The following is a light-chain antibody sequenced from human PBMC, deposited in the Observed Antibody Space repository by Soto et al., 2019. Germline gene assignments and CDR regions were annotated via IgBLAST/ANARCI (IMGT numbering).Light chain of an antibody. CDR1: QSVSSDF. V-gene: IGKV3-20*01. Sequence: EIVLTQSPGTLSLSSGERATLSCRASQSVSSDFLAWYQQKPGQAPRLLIYGASSRATGIPDRFSGSGSGTDFTLTISRLEPEDFAGYHCQQYGSSPWTFGQGTKVEIK. J-gene: IGKJ1*01. CDR3: QQYGSSPWT. CDR2: GAS.